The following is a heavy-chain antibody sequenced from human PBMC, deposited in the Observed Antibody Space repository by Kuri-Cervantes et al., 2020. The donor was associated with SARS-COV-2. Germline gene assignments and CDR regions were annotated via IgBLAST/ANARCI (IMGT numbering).Heavy chain of an antibody. J-gene: IGHJ6*02. Sequence: ESLKISCAVYGGSFSGYYWSWIRQPPGKGLEWIGEINHSGSTNYNPSLKSRVTISVDTSKNQFSLKLSSVTAADTAVYYCAKDYTEWRLGVYHYYGMDVWGQGTTVTVSS. V-gene: IGHV4-34*01. CDR3: AKDYTEWRLGVYHYYGMDV. CDR1: GGSFSGYY. CDR2: INHSGST. D-gene: IGHD3-3*01.